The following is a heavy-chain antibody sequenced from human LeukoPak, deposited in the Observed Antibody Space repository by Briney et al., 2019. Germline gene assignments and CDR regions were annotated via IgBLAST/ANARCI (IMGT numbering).Heavy chain of an antibody. CDR3: AKTYYSNYYFDY. J-gene: IGHJ4*02. Sequence: PGGSLTLSCAASGFTFSGNWMSWVRQAPGKGLEWVAFIRYDGSNKYYADSAKGRFTISRDNSKNTLYLQMNSLRAEDTAVYYCAKTYYSNYYFDYWGQGTLVTVSS. D-gene: IGHD4-11*01. CDR2: IRYDGSNK. CDR1: GFTFSGNW. V-gene: IGHV3-30*02.